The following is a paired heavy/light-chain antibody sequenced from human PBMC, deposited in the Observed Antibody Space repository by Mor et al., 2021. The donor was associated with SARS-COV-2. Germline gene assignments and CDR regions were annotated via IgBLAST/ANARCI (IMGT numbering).Heavy chain of an antibody. D-gene: IGHD5-12*01. Sequence: EVHLVESGGGLVQPGGSLRLSCAGSGFTFNNYWMTWVRQAPGKGLEWVANINQDGSERYYVDSVKGRFTISKDNAKNSLSLQMNSLRVEDTAMYYCARNRGLDYWGQGTLVTVSS. CDR1: GFTFNNYW. CDR2: INQDGSER. CDR3: ARNRGLDY. J-gene: IGHJ4*02. V-gene: IGHV3-7*01.
Light chain of an antibody. CDR1: QGLGYSGGNTY. J-gene: IGKJ1*01. CDR2: KVS. Sequence: DIVMTQSPLSLPVTLGQPASISCRSSQGLGYSGGNTYLSWFHQRPGQSPRRLIYKVSNRDSGVPDRFSGSGSGTDFTLKISRVEAEDVGVYYCMQGTHWPGTFGQGTKVEIK. V-gene: IGKV2-30*01. CDR3: MQGTHWPGT.